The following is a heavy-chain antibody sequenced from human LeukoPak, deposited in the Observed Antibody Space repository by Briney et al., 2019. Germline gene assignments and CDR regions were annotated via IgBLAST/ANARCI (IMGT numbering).Heavy chain of an antibody. CDR1: GYTLSVNH. D-gene: IGHD2-8*02. V-gene: IGHV1-2*02. CDR3: GLVASGNWWFDP. J-gene: IGHJ5*02. CDR2: INPNSGDT. Sequence: GASVKVSCKTSGYTLSVNHIHWVRQAPGQGLEWMGWINPNSGDTNYAQQLQGRVTMTRDTSISTAYMELNSLRSDDTAVYYCGLVASGNWWFDPWGQGTLVTVSS.